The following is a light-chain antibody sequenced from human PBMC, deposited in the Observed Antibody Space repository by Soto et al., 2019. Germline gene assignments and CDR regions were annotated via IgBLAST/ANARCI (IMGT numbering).Light chain of an antibody. J-gene: IGLJ1*01. V-gene: IGLV2-14*03. CDR1: SNDIGGYNY. CDR3: SSYTTSNTRQIV. Sequence: HSVLTQPASVSGSPGKSINISCTGTSNDIGGYNYVSWYQHHPGKAHKLIIYDVSNRPSGVSNPFSGSKSGNTASLTISGLQPEDEADYYCSSYTTSNTRQIVFGTGTNVTVL. CDR2: DVS.